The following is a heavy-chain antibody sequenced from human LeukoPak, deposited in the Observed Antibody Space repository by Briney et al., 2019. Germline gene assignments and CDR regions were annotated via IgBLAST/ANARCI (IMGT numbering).Heavy chain of an antibody. CDR2: INYSGST. Sequence: PSETLSLTCTVSGGSISSYYWSWIRQPPGKGLEWIGYINYSGSTNYNPSLKSRVSISVDTSKNQFTLKLSSLTAADTAVYFCARYLGYCSGNNCYSGRFDPWGQGTLVAVSS. CDR3: ARYLGYCSGNNCYSGRFDP. V-gene: IGHV4-59*01. D-gene: IGHD2-15*01. CDR1: GGSISSYY. J-gene: IGHJ5*02.